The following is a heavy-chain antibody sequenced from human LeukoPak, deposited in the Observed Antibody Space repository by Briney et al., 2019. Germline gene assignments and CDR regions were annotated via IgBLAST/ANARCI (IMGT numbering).Heavy chain of an antibody. CDR3: ARDTSAKMYYMDV. D-gene: IGHD2-2*01. Sequence: GGSLRLSCAASGFTFSGYYMSFIRQAPGKGLEWVSYISSSGSTIYYADSVKGRFTISRDNAKNSLFLQMNSLRAEDTAVYYCARDTSAKMYYMDVWGKGTTVTVSS. CDR2: ISSSGSTI. J-gene: IGHJ6*03. CDR1: GFTFSGYY. V-gene: IGHV3-11*04.